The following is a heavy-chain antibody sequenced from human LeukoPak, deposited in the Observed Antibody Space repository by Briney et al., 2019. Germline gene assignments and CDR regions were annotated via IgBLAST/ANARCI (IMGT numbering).Heavy chain of an antibody. CDR3: TRDGSGSGDC. Sequence: NAGGSLRLSCAASGFTFNIFGMNWVRQAPGKGLEWVSSISSDATHIYYADSVKGRFTISRDNARNSLFLEMNSLRAEDTAVYYCTRDGSGSGDCWGQGTLVTVSS. CDR1: GFTFNIFG. D-gene: IGHD2-15*01. J-gene: IGHJ4*02. CDR2: ISSDATHI. V-gene: IGHV3-21*01.